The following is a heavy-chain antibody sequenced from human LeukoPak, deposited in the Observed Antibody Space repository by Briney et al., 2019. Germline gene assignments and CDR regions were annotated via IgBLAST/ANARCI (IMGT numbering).Heavy chain of an antibody. V-gene: IGHV4-38-2*01. J-gene: IGHJ4*02. CDR1: GYSLSSGYY. CDR2: IYHSGST. Sequence: SETLSLTCAVSGYSLSSGYYWGWIRQPPGKGLEWIGGIYHSGSTYYNPSLKSRVTISVDTSKNQFSLKLSSVTAADTAVYYCARLESLNFDYWGQGTLVTVSS. CDR3: ARLESLNFDY. D-gene: IGHD5-24*01.